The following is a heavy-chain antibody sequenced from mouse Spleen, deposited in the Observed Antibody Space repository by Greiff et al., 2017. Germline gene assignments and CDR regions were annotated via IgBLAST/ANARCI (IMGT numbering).Heavy chain of an antibody. CDR2: ISSGGGNT. CDR1: GFTFSSYA. Sequence: EVKLVESGGGLVKLGGSLKLSCAASGFTFSSYAMSWVRQTPEKRLEWVATISSGGGNTYYPDSVKGRFTISRDNAKNTLYLQMSSLKSEDTAMYYCARPAYYGNYGFAYWGQGTLVTVSA. J-gene: IGHJ3*01. D-gene: IGHD2-10*01. CDR3: ARPAYYGNYGFAY. V-gene: IGHV5-9*04.